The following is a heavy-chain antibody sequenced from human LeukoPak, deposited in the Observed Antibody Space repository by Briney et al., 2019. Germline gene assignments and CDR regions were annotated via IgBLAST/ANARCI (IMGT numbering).Heavy chain of an antibody. J-gene: IGHJ4*02. CDR2: INPSSGGT. D-gene: IGHD6-19*01. CDR1: GYTFTGYY. Sequence: ASVKVSCKASGYTFTGYYIHWVRQAPGQGLEWMGWINPSSGGTNYAQKFQGRVTMTRDTSISTAYMELSRLRSDDTAVYYCARAYRGRQWPPLDYWGQGTLVTVSS. CDR3: ARAYRGRQWPPLDY. V-gene: IGHV1-2*02.